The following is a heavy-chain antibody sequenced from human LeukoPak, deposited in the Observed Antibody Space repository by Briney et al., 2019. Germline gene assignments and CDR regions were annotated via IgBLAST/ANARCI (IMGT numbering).Heavy chain of an antibody. CDR2: TYHTGST. D-gene: IGHD3-10*02. CDR3: AAYHFRGDTHYFDY. Sequence: PSETLSLTCTVSGGSITSDYWSWIRQSPGRGLEWIAYTYHTGSTNYNPSLKSRVTISIDTSKNQFSLRLTSVTAADTAVYYCAAYHFRGDTHYFDYWSQGILVTVSS. CDR1: GGSITSDY. V-gene: IGHV4-59*01. J-gene: IGHJ4*02.